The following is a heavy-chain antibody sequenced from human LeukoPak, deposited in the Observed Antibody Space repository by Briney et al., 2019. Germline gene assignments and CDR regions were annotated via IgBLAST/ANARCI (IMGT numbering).Heavy chain of an antibody. CDR1: GGSFSGYY. D-gene: IGHD2-2*01. CDR2: VNHRGSA. CDR3: ARGKGVLGYGSSTDCDA. Sequence: SETLSLTCAVYGGSFSGYYWNWIRQSPGKGLEWIGEVNHRGSAEYNPSLKRRVTISVDTSKKQFSLNLKSVTVADTAVYYCARGKGVLGYGSSTDCDAWGQGTLVTVSS. J-gene: IGHJ5*02. V-gene: IGHV4-34*01.